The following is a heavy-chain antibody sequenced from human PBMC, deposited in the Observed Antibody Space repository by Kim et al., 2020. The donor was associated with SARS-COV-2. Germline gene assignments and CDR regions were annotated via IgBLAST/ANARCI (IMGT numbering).Heavy chain of an antibody. CDR3: ARDHALWKGGRNVFDV. CDR2: ISTAHGMT. CDR1: GCSVTKFG. Sequence: ASVKVSCKASGCSVTKFGISWVRQAPGQGLEWMGWISTAHGMTNYVQKFQGRLTMTTDKSTRTAYMELRSLRSDDTAVYFCARDHALWKGGRNVFDVWVQ. V-gene: IGHV1-18*01. D-gene: IGHD2-15*01. J-gene: IGHJ3*01.